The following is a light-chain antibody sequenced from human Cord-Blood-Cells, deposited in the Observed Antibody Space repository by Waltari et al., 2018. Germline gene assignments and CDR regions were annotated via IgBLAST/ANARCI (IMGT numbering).Light chain of an antibody. CDR1: QSVSSY. J-gene: IGKJ4*01. CDR3: QQRSNWPRT. CDR2: DAS. V-gene: IGKV3-11*01. Sequence: EIVLTQSPATLSLSPGERATLSCRASQSVSSYLAWYQQKPGQAPGLLIYDASNRATGIPARFSGSGSGTDFTLTISSLEPEDFAVYYCQQRSNWPRTFGGGTKVEIK.